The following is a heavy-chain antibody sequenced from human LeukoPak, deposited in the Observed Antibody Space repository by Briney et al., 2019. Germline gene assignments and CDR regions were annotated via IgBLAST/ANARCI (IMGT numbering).Heavy chain of an antibody. D-gene: IGHD6-13*01. CDR2: INSDGSST. CDR3: ARAARGAAAGTVEFDY. Sequence: PGGSLRLSCAASGCTFSSYWMHWVRQAPGKGLVWVSRINSDGSSTSYADSVKGRFTISRDNAKNTLYLQMNSLRAEDTAVYYCARAARGAAAGTVEFDYWGQGTLVTVSS. V-gene: IGHV3-74*01. J-gene: IGHJ4*02. CDR1: GCTFSSYW.